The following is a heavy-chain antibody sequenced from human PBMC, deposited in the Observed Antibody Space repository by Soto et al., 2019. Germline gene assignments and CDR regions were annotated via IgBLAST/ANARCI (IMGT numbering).Heavy chain of an antibody. J-gene: IGHJ5*02. CDR2: VYATGTS. CDR1: GGSMSKFY. D-gene: IGHD4-17*01. V-gene: IGHV4-4*07. CDR3: VRDGSKTLRDCFDP. Sequence: QVQVQESGPGLVKPSETLSLTCSVSGGSMSKFYWSWIRKTAGKGLEWMGRVYATGTSDYNPSLRSCIAMSVDISKKTFSLRLRSVTAADTGVYYCVRDGSKTLRDCFDPLGQGILVTVSS.